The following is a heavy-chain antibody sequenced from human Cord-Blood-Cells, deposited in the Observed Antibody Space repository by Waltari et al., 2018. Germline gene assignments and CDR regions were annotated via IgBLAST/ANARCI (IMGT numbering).Heavy chain of an antibody. CDR1: GYTFTGYY. J-gene: IGHJ4*02. D-gene: IGHD3-16*01. CDR2: IKPNSGGT. V-gene: IGHV1-2*05. CDR3: AGSMGEGGFDY. Sequence: QVQLVQSGAEVKKPGASVKVSCKASGYTFTGYYMHWVRQAPGQGLEWMGRIKPNSGGTNYAQTFQGRVTMTRETSISTGYMELNRLRTDDTVVYYCAGSMGEGGFDYWGQGTLVTVSS.